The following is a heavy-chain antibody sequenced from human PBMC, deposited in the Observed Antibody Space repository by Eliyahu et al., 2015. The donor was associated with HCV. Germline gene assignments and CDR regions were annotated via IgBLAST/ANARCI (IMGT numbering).Heavy chain of an antibody. J-gene: IGHJ3*02. D-gene: IGHD4-11*01. CDR1: GGSFXNYH. CDR2: INXSGXT. V-gene: IGHV4-34*02. Sequence: QVQLQQWGAGLLKPSEXLSLTCAXYGGSFXNYHXXWIRQPPGKGXEWIGEINXSGXTNYNPSLKSRVTMSVDTSKNQFSLKLSSVIAADTALYYCARRPILGLTGDSSNYVGAFDIWGQGTMVTVSS. CDR3: ARRPILGLTGDSSNYVGAFDI.